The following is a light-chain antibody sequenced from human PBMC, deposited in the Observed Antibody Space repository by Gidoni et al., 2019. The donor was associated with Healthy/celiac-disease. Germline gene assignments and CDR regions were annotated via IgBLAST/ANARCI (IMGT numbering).Light chain of an antibody. CDR2: EGS. V-gene: IGLV2-23*03. Sequence: QSALTQPASVSGSPGHSITISCTGTSSDVGSYNLVTWYQQHPGKAPKLMIYEGSKRPSGVSNRFSGSKSGNTASLTISGLQAEDEADYYCCSYAGSSTFYYVFGTGTKVTVL. CDR3: CSYAGSSTFYYV. J-gene: IGLJ1*01. CDR1: SSDVGSYNL.